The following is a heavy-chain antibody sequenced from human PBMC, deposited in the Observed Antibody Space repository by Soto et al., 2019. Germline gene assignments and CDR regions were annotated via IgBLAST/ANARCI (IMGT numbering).Heavy chain of an antibody. CDR3: ATEHVGGKYVFDY. CDR2: ISSSGFAI. Sequence: RGSLTLSCVASGFTFSDYFLSWIRQAPGKGLEWVSYISSSGFAIYYADSVKGRFTISRDNAKNSLYLQMNSLRAEDTAVYYCATEHVGGKYVFDYWGQGPLVTXSS. V-gene: IGHV3-11*01. D-gene: IGHD2-15*01. J-gene: IGHJ4*02. CDR1: GFTFSDYF.